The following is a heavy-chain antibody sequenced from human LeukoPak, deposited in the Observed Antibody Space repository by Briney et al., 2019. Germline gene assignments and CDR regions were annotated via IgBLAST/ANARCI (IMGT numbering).Heavy chain of an antibody. CDR3: ARGLQVDWYFDL. J-gene: IGHJ2*01. CDR1: GLTVSSNY. D-gene: IGHD4-11*01. Sequence: GGSLRLSCAASGLTVSSNYMTWVRQAPGKGLEWVSIIYSGGSTYYADSVKGRFTISRVNSRNTLYLQMNSLRAEDTAVYYCARGLQVDWYFDLWGRGTLVTVSS. CDR2: IYSGGST. V-gene: IGHV3-66*01.